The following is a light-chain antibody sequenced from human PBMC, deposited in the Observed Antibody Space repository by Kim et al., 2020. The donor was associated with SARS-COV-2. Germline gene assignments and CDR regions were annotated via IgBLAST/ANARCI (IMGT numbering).Light chain of an antibody. J-gene: IGLJ3*02. V-gene: IGLV10-54*01. CDR1: SNNVGNRG. CDR3: SAWDSSLSAWV. CDR2: RNN. Sequence: QAGLTQPPSVSKGLRQTATLTCTGNSNNVGNRGAAWLQQHQGHPPKLVSYRNNNRPSGISERFSASRSGNTASLTITGLQPEDEADYYCSAWDSSLSAWVFGGGTQLTVL.